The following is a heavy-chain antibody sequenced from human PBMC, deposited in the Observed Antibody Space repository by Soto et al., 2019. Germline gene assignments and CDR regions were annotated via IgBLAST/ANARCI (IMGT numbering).Heavy chain of an antibody. CDR3: AREYFSASPYFFDY. D-gene: IGHD2-15*01. CDR2: ISLSGSTI. J-gene: IGHJ4*02. V-gene: IGHV3-48*03. CDR1: GFAFSNYE. Sequence: GGSLRLSCAASGFAFSNYEMNWVRQAPGKGLEWVSYISLSGSTIYYADSVKGRFTISRDDAKDSLYLEMDSLRADDTAVYYCAREYFSASPYFFDYWGQGTLVTVSS.